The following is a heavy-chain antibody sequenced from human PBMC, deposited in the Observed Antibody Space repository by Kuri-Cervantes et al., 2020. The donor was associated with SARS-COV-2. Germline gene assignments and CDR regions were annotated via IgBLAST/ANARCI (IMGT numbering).Heavy chain of an antibody. CDR3: ARQMMSSITIFGVVITKNWFDP. CDR1: GGTITSDGYS. CDR2: IHASGST. Sequence: LRLSCGVSGGTITSDGYSWSWIRQPPGKGLEFIGFIHASGSTYYNPSLRSRVTISVDTSKNQFSLKLSSVTAADTAVYYCARQMMSSITIFGVVITKNWFDPWGQGTLVTVSS. V-gene: IGHV4-30-2*03. D-gene: IGHD3-3*01. J-gene: IGHJ5*02.